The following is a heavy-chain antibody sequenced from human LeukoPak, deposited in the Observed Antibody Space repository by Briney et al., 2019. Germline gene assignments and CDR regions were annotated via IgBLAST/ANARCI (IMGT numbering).Heavy chain of an antibody. CDR2: ISSSSSYI. CDR1: GFTFSSYS. D-gene: IGHD5-24*01. Sequence: PGGSLRLSCAPSGFTFSSYSMNWVRQAPGRGLEWVSSISSSSSYIYYAGSVKGRFTISRDNAKNSLYLQINSLRAEDTAVYYCARDRWGRWLQLPDYWGQGTLVTVSS. CDR3: ARDRWGRWLQLPDY. J-gene: IGHJ4*02. V-gene: IGHV3-21*01.